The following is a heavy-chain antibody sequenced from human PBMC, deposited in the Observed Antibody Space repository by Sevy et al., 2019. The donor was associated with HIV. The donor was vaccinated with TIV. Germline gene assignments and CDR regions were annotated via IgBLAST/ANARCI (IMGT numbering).Heavy chain of an antibody. CDR1: GFTFSTYA. J-gene: IGHJ3*02. Sequence: GGSLRLSCGASGFTFSTYAMSWVRQAPGKGLDWVSTITGSGGNKFYSDSVKGRFTISRDNSMNMVYLQLNSLRVEDMAVYYCAKHVGNPSGPFDIRGQGTMVTVSS. CDR3: AKHVGNPSGPFDI. V-gene: IGHV3-23*01. CDR2: ITGSGGNK. D-gene: IGHD3-10*01.